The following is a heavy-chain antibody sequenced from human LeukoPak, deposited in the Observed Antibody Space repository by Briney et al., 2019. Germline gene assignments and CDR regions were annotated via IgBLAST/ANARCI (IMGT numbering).Heavy chain of an antibody. J-gene: IGHJ3*02. CDR2: INPNSGGT. CDR3: AYQLLYLDAFDI. D-gene: IGHD2-2*02. Sequence: ASVKVSCKASGYTFTGYYMHWVRQAPGQGLEWMGWINPNSGGTNYAQKFQGRVTMTRDTSISTAYMELSRLRSDDTAAYYCAYQLLYLDAFDIWGQGTMVTVSS. CDR1: GYTFTGYY. V-gene: IGHV1-2*02.